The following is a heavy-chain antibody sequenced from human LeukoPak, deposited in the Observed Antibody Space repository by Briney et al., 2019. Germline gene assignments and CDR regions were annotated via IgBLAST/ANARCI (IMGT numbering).Heavy chain of an antibody. Sequence: GGSLRLSCAASGFTFSSYEMNWVRQAPGKGLEWVSYISSSSSYIYYADSVKGRFTISRDNAKNSLSLQMNSLRAEDTAVYYCARDETPYYWGQGTLVTVSS. CDR2: ISSSSSYI. V-gene: IGHV3-21*05. D-gene: IGHD4-23*01. CDR3: ARDETPYY. J-gene: IGHJ4*02. CDR1: GFTFSSYE.